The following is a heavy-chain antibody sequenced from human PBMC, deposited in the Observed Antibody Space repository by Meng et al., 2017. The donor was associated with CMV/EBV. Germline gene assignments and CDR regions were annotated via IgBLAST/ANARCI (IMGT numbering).Heavy chain of an antibody. D-gene: IGHD6-13*01. CDR2: ISSSSSYI. Sequence: GESLKISCAASGFTFSSYSMNWVRQAPGKGLEWVSSISSSSSYIYYADSVKGRFTISRDNAKNSLYLQMNSLRAEDTAVYYCARVYIPAAGVSDYWGQGTLVTVSS. V-gene: IGHV3-21*01. CDR3: ARVYIPAAGVSDY. J-gene: IGHJ4*02. CDR1: GFTFSSYS.